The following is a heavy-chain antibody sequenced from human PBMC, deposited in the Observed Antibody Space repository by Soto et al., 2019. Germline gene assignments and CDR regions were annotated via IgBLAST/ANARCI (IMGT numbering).Heavy chain of an antibody. CDR1: GYTFTSYG. CDR3: AINYYRSGTFFDY. Sequence: RASVKVSCKASGYTFTSYGISWVRQAPGQGLEWMGWISAYNGNTNYAQKLQGRVTITTDTSTSTAYMELSSLSSDDTAVYYCAINYYRSGTFFDYWGQGTQVTVSS. D-gene: IGHD3-10*01. V-gene: IGHV1-18*01. CDR2: ISAYNGNT. J-gene: IGHJ4*02.